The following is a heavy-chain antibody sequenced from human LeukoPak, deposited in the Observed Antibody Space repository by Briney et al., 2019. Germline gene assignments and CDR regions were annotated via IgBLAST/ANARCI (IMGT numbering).Heavy chain of an antibody. CDR1: GYTFTSYG. V-gene: IGHV1-18*01. CDR2: ISAYNGNT. CDR3: ARRLLYGSGSYYNSNWFDP. D-gene: IGHD3-10*01. Sequence: ASVKVSCKASGYTFTSYGISWVRRAPGQGLEWMGWISAYNGNTNYAQKLQGRVTMTTDTSTSTAYMELRSLRSDDTAVYYCARRLLYGSGSYYNSNWFDPWGQGTLVTVSP. J-gene: IGHJ5*02.